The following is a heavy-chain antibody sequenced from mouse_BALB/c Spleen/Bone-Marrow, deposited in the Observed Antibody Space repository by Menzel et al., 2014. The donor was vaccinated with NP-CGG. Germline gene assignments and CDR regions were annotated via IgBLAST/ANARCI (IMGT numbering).Heavy chain of an antibody. V-gene: IGHV1S81*02. J-gene: IGHJ1*01. CDR2: IIPSNGRT. Sequence: VQLQQSGAELMKPGASVKLSCKASGYTFTSYWMHWVKQRSGQGLEWIGEIIPSNGRTNYNEKFKSKATLTVDKSSNTAYMQLSSLSSEDSAVYYCARWLIQYFDVWGAGTTVTVSS. CDR1: GYTFTSYW. CDR3: ARWLIQYFDV. D-gene: IGHD2-3*01.